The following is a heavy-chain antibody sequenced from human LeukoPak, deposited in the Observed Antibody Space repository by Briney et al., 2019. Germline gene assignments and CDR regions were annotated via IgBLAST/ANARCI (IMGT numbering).Heavy chain of an antibody. Sequence: VASEKVSCKASGGTFSSYAISWVRQAPGQGLEWMGIINPSGGSTSYAQKFQGRVTMTRDTSTSTVYMELSSLRSEDTAVYYCARSLYSGYDEGLIWFDPWGQGTLVTVSS. CDR3: ARSLYSGYDEGLIWFDP. CDR1: GGTFSSYA. CDR2: INPSGGST. J-gene: IGHJ5*02. D-gene: IGHD5-12*01. V-gene: IGHV1-46*01.